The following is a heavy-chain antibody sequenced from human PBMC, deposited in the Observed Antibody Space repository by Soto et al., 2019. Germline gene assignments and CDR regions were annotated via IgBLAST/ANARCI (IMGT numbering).Heavy chain of an antibody. CDR3: ARGYSYYYYYYGMDV. D-gene: IGHD5-18*01. CDR1: GFTFSSYA. V-gene: IGHV3-30-3*01. J-gene: IGHJ6*02. CDR2: ISYDGSNK. Sequence: QVQLVESGGGVVQPGRSLRLSCAASGFTFSSYAMHWVRQAPGKGLEWVAVISYDGSNKYYADSVKGRFTISRDNSKNTLYRQMNSLRAEDTAVYYCARGYSYYYYYYGMDVWGQGTTVTVSS.